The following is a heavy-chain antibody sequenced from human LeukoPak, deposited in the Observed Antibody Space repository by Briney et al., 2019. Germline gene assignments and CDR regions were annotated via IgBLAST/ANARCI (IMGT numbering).Heavy chain of an antibody. CDR2: INPNSGGT. CDR1: GYTFTGYY. CDR3: ARDPEGGYDTYYFDY. D-gene: IGHD5-12*01. V-gene: IGHV1-2*02. Sequence: ASVKVSCKASGYTFTGYYMHWVRQAPGQGLEWMGWINPNSGGTNYAQKFQGRVTMTRDTSISTAYMELSRLRSDDTAVYYCARDPEGGYDTYYFDYWGQGTLVTVSS. J-gene: IGHJ4*02.